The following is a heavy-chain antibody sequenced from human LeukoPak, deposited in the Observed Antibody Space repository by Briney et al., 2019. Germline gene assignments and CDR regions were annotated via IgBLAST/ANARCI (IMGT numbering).Heavy chain of an antibody. CDR3: AKVKSPVTIGWPLFDI. Sequence: PGGSLRLSCAASGFTFSSDGMHWVRQAPGKGLEWVAVISYDGSNKYYADSVKGRFTISRDNSKNTLYLQMNSLRTEDTAVYYCAKVKSPVTIGWPLFDIWGQGTMVTVSS. CDR2: ISYDGSNK. V-gene: IGHV3-30*18. CDR1: GFTFSSDG. J-gene: IGHJ3*02. D-gene: IGHD5-24*01.